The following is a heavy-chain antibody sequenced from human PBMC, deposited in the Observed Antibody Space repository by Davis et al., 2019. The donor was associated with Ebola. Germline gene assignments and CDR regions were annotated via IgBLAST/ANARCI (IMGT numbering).Heavy chain of an antibody. V-gene: IGHV3-73*01. CDR3: TSDDYYDSRARDY. Sequence: PGGSLRLSCAASGFTFSGSAMHWVRQASGKGLEWVGRIRSKANSYATAYAASVKGRFTISRDDSKNTAYLQMYSLKTEDTAVYYCTSDDYYDSRARDYWGQGTLVTVSS. CDR2: IRSKANSYAT. D-gene: IGHD3-22*01. CDR1: GFTFSGSA. J-gene: IGHJ4*02.